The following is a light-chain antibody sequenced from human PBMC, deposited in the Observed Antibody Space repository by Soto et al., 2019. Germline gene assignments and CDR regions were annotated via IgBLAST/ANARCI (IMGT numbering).Light chain of an antibody. J-gene: IGKJ1*01. CDR3: QQYNDWPRT. Sequence: EVVITQAPGMLSVSPGERATLSCRASQSVSSNLAWYQQRPGQAPRLLIHGASTRATGVPARFSGSGSGTEFTLTISGLQSEDFAFYYCQQYNDWPRTFGQGTKVDIK. CDR2: GAS. CDR1: QSVSSN. V-gene: IGKV3-15*01.